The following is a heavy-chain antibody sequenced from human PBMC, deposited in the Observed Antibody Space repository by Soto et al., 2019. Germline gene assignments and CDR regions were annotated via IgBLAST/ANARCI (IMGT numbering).Heavy chain of an antibody. D-gene: IGHD3-10*01. CDR3: KAGSGSYDSYYGMDV. V-gene: IGHV3-30*03. J-gene: IGHJ6*02. CDR1: GFTFSSYG. CDR2: ISYDGINK. Sequence: QVQLVESGGGVVQPGRSLRLSCAASGFTFSSYGMHWVRQAPGKGLEWVAVISYDGINKYYADSVKGRFTISRDNSKNTLYLHMNSLRAEDTAVYYCKAGSGSYDSYYGMDVWGQGTTVTVSS.